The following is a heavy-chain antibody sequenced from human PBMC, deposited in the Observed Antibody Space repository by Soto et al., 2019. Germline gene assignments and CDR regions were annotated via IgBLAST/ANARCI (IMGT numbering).Heavy chain of an antibody. Sequence: AVKFSCKAFGYRFTNNDVSWVLQATGRGLECMGWRNPVGGYSGYAQKFQGRVTMTRDSHIATAYIEFGSLRADDTPICDWARMETFGSLNRFDPWGQGVLVTVSS. CDR3: ARMETFGSLNRFDP. J-gene: IGHJ5*02. CDR1: GYRFTNND. V-gene: IGHV1-8*01. CDR2: RNPVGGYS. D-gene: IGHD3-16*01.